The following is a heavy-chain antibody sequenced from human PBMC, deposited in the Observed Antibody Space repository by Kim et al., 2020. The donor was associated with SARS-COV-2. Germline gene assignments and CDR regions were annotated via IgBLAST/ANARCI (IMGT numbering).Heavy chain of an antibody. V-gene: IGHV4-34*01. CDR2: INHSGST. Sequence: SETLSLTCAVYGGSFSGYYWSWIRQPPGKWLEWIGEINHSGSTNYNPSLKSRVTISVDTSKNQFSLKLSSVTAADTAVFYCARLPYLSGYYYGLDVWGQG. CDR3: ARLPYLSGYYYGLDV. J-gene: IGHJ6*02. D-gene: IGHD1-1*01. CDR1: GGSFSGYY.